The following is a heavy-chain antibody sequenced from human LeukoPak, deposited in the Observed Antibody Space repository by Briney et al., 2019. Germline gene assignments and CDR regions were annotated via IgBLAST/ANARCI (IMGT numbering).Heavy chain of an antibody. J-gene: IGHJ4*02. CDR3: ARGRHYYDSSGYSDY. Sequence: ASVKVSCKASGDTFTSYYMHCVRQAPGQGLEWVGIINPSGGSTSYAQKFQGRVTMTRDMSTSTVYMELSSLRSEDTAVYYCARGRHYYDSSGYSDYWGQGTLVTVSS. CDR2: INPSGGST. V-gene: IGHV1-46*01. CDR1: GDTFTSYY. D-gene: IGHD3-22*01.